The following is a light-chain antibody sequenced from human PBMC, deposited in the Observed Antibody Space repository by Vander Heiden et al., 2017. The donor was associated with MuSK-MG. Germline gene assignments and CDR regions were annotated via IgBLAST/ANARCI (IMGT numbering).Light chain of an antibody. CDR3: SSYTSSSTPV. J-gene: IGLJ2*01. CDR2: DVS. V-gene: IGLV2-14*03. CDR1: SSDVGGYNY. Sequence: QSALAQPASVSGSPGQSITISCTGTSSDVGGYNYVSWYQHHPGKAPKLMIYDVSNRPSGVYNRFSGSKSGNTASLTISGLQAEDEADYYCSSYTSSSTPVFGGGTKVTVL.